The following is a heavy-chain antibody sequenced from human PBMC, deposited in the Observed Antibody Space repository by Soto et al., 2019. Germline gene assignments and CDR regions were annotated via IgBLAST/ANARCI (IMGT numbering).Heavy chain of an antibody. CDR3: AKSCHLLIAVAGTMQY. J-gene: IGHJ4*02. CDR1: GFTFSSYA. Sequence: GGSLRLSCAASGFTFSSYAMSWVRQAPGKGLEWVSAISGSGGSTYYADSVKGRFTISRDNSKNTLYLQMNSLRAEDTAVYYCAKSCHLLIAVAGTMQYWGQGIRVTLS. CDR2: ISGSGGST. D-gene: IGHD6-19*01. V-gene: IGHV3-23*01.